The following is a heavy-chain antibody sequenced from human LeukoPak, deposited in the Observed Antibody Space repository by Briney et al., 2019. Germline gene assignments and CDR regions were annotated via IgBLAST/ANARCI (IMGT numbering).Heavy chain of an antibody. J-gene: IGHJ6*02. CDR3: GRDRHQSGSYYYYGMDV. Sequence: GASVKVSCKASGYTFTSYGISWVRQAPGQGLEWMGWISAYNGNTNYAQKLQGRVTMTTDTSTSTAYMELRSLRSDDTAVYYCGRDRHQSGSYYYYGMDVWGQGTTVTVSS. D-gene: IGHD1-26*01. CDR2: ISAYNGNT. V-gene: IGHV1-18*01. CDR1: GYTFTSYG.